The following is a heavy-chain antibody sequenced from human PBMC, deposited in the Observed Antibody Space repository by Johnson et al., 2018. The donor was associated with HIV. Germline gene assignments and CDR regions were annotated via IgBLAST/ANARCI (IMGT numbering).Heavy chain of an antibody. CDR1: GFTFSYYG. CDR3: AKDLVVVTARGAFDI. D-gene: IGHD2-21*02. J-gene: IGHJ3*02. Sequence: VQLVESGGGVVQPGRSLRLSCAASGFTFSYYGIHWVRQAPGKGLEWVAVISYAGSDKYYSDSVKGRFTISRDNSKNTLYLQMNSLRAEDTAVYYCAKDLVVVTARGAFDIWGQGTMVTVSS. CDR2: ISYAGSDK. V-gene: IGHV3-30*18.